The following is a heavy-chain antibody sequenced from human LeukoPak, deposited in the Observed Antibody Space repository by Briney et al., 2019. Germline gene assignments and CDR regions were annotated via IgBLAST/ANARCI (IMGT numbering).Heavy chain of an antibody. CDR3: AKVGGRYFDWILRAHDAFDI. Sequence: GGSLRLSCAASGFTFSSYGMSWVRQAPGKGLEWVSAISGSGGSTYYADSVKGRFTISRDNSKNTLYLQMNSLRAEDTAVYYCAKVGGRYFDWILRAHDAFDIWGQGTMVTVSS. D-gene: IGHD3-9*01. CDR2: ISGSGGST. V-gene: IGHV3-23*01. J-gene: IGHJ3*02. CDR1: GFTFSSYG.